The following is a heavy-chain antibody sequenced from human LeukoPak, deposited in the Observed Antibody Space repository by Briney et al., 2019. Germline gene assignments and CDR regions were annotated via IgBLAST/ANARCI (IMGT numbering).Heavy chain of an antibody. CDR2: ISWNSGSI. V-gene: IGHV3-9*01. D-gene: IGHD2-8*01. Sequence: GGSLRLSCAASGFTFSSYAMHWVRQAPGKGLEWVSGISWNSGSIGYADSVKGRFTISRDNAKNSLYLQMNSLRAEDTALYYCAKTHCTNAVCQYFDYWGQGTLVTVSS. J-gene: IGHJ4*02. CDR1: GFTFSSYA. CDR3: AKTHCTNAVCQYFDY.